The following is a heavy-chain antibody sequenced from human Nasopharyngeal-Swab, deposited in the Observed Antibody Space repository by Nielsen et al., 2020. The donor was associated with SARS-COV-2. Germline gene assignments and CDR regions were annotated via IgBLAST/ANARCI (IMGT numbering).Heavy chain of an antibody. CDR1: GFTFNNYG. CDR3: AKGGWYYYGSGSYYTSDFDY. Sequence: GESLKISCEASGFTFNNYGMHWVRQAPGTGLEWVAVTSYDGSNKYYADSVKGRFTISRDNSKNTLYLQMNSLRAEDTAVYYCAKGGWYYYGSGSYYTSDFDYWGQGTLVTVSS. V-gene: IGHV3-30*18. CDR2: TSYDGSNK. J-gene: IGHJ4*02. D-gene: IGHD3-10*01.